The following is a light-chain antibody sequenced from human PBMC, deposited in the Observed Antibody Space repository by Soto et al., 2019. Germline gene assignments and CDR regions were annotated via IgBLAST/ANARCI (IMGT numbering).Light chain of an antibody. CDR2: RDS. CDR3: QVWDSSTAVV. J-gene: IGLJ2*01. V-gene: IGLV3-9*01. Sequence: ALGQTARITCGGNNIGSKNVHWYQQKPGQAPVLVIYRDSNRPSGIPERFSGSNSGNTATLTISIAQAGDEADYYCQVWDSSTAVVFGGGTQLTVL. CDR1: NIGSKN.